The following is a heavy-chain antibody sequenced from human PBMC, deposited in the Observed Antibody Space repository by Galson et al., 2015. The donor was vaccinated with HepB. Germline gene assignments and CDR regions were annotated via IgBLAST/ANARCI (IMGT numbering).Heavy chain of an antibody. J-gene: IGHJ3*02. Sequence: SLRLSCAASGFTFSDYYMSWIRQAPGKGLEWVSYISRSSSYTNYADSVKGRFTISRDNAKNSLYLQMNSLRAEDPAVYYCARETLFMITFGGVRGRAFDIWGQGTMVTVSS. CDR2: ISRSSSYT. D-gene: IGHD3-16*01. CDR3: ARETLFMITFGGVRGRAFDI. V-gene: IGHV3-11*06. CDR1: GFTFSDYY.